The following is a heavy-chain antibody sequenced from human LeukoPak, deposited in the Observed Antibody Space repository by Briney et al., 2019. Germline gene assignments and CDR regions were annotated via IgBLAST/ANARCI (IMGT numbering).Heavy chain of an antibody. J-gene: IGHJ6*03. CDR2: IIPIFGTA. Sequence: GASVKVSCKASGGTFSSYAISWVRQAPGQGLEWMGRIIPIFGTANYAHKFQGRVTITTDESTSTAYMELSSLRSEDTVVYYCATADCSSTSCYGGSYYYMDVWGKGTTVTVSS. D-gene: IGHD2-2*01. V-gene: IGHV1-69*05. CDR3: ATADCSSTSCYGGSYYYMDV. CDR1: GGTFSSYA.